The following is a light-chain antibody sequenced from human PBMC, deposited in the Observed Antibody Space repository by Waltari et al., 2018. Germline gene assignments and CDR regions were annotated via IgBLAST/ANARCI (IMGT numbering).Light chain of an antibody. CDR1: SSDVGGHKY. J-gene: IGLJ3*02. CDR3: SSYASSSTLWV. CDR2: EVS. V-gene: IGLV2-14*01. Sequence: QSALTQPASVSGSPGQSITISCTGTSSDVGGHKYVSWYQQHPGKAPKLMIYEVSNRPSGISSRFSGSKSGNMASLTISGLQAEDEADYYCSSYASSSTLWVFGGGTKLTVL.